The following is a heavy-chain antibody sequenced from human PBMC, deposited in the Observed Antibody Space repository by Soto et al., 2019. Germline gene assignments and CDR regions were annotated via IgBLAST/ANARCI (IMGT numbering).Heavy chain of an antibody. V-gene: IGHV3-23*01. CDR2: LSDSGGSI. CDR3: AKVSSAWYAGFFGL. D-gene: IGHD2-8*01. CDR1: GFTFNRHA. Sequence: PGGSLRLSCTASGFTFNRHAMTCVRQAPGKGLEWVSGLSDSGGSIYYADSVKGRFTISRDNSMNTLYLQMNTLRAEDTAVYYCAKVSSAWYAGFFGLWGQGTLVTVSS. J-gene: IGHJ4*02.